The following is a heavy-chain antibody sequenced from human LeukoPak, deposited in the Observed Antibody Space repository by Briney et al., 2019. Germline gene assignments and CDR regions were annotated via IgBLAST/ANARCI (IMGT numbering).Heavy chain of an antibody. CDR1: GFTFSSYW. CDR3: ARNEYSGSSGYYYYYMDV. Sequence: GGSLRLSCAASGFTFSSYWMSWVRQAPGKGLEWVANIKQDGSEKYYVDSVKGRFALSRDNAKNSLYLQMNSLRAEDTAVYFCARNEYSGSSGYYYYYMDVWGKGTTVTVSS. D-gene: IGHD6-6*01. V-gene: IGHV3-7*01. J-gene: IGHJ6*03. CDR2: IKQDGSEK.